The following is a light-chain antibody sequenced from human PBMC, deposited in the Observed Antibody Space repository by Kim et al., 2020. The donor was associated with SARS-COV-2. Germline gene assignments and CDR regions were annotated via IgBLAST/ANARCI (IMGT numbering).Light chain of an antibody. CDR1: HIGTKA. J-gene: IGLJ2*01. Sequence: SYELTQPPSVSVAPGETATLTCGGIHIGTKAVHWYQRKAGQAPVLVINNNSDRPSGIPERFSGSNSGNTATLTISRVEAGDEADYFCQVWVSSSDLNVVFGGGTQLTVL. CDR3: QVWVSSSDLNVV. V-gene: IGLV3-21*01. CDR2: NNS.